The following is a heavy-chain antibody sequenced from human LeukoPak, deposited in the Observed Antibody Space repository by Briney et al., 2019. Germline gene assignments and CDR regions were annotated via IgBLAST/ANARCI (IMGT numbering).Heavy chain of an antibody. J-gene: IGHJ4*02. CDR2: IYYSGST. CDR3: AGYPKGRNSYGYDQGDY. D-gene: IGHD5-18*01. Sequence: SETLSLTCTVSGGSISSSSYYWGWIRQPPGKGLEWIGSIYYSGSTYYNPSLKSRVTISVDTSKNQFSLKLSSVTAADTAVYYCAGYPKGRNSYGYDQGDYWGQGTLVTVSS. V-gene: IGHV4-39*07. CDR1: GGSISSSSYY.